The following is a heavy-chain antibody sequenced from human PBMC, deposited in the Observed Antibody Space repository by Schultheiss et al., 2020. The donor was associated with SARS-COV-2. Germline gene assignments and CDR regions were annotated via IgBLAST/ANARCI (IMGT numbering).Heavy chain of an antibody. J-gene: IGHJ6*03. CDR3: ARGAAGTDYYYYMDV. V-gene: IGHV4-34*01. CDR1: AGSFSGNY. CDR2: ILHTGTT. Sequence: SQTLSLTCAVYAGSFSGNYWSWVRRTPGKGLEWIGEILHTGTTNYNPSLKSRVTISVDTSKHQLSLRLSSVTAADTAVYSCARGAAGTDYYYYMDVWGKGTTVTVSS. D-gene: IGHD6-13*01.